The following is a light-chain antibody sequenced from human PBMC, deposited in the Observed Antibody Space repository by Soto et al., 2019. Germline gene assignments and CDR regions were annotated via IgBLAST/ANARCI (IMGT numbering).Light chain of an antibody. Sequence: QSALTQPASVSGSPGQSITISCTGSSSDVGGYNYVSWYLHHPGKAPKLMIYDVSNRPSGVSNRFSGSKSGNTASLTISGLQAEDEADYYCTSYTSSSTGDVFGTGTKVTVL. CDR1: SSDVGGYNY. V-gene: IGLV2-14*03. J-gene: IGLJ1*01. CDR2: DVS. CDR3: TSYTSSSTGDV.